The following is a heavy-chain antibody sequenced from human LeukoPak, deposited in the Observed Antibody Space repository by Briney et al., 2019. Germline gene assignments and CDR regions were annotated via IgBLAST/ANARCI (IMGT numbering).Heavy chain of an antibody. CDR3: ARNIVVVPAANRNYYYYMDV. Sequence: GASVKVSCKASGYTFTSYGISWVRQAPGQGLEWMGWISAYNGNTNYAQKLQGRVTMTTDTSTSTAYMELRSLRSDDTAVYYCARNIVVVPAANRNYYYYMDVWGKGTTVTVS. V-gene: IGHV1-18*01. CDR1: GYTFTSYG. CDR2: ISAYNGNT. J-gene: IGHJ6*03. D-gene: IGHD2-2*01.